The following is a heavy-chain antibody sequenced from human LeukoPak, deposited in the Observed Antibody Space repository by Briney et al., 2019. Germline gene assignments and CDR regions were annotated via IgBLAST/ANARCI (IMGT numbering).Heavy chain of an antibody. D-gene: IGHD6-13*01. CDR3: ARSIAAAGKSFDY. Sequence: PSETLSLTCTVSGDSVSSYYWTWIRQPPGKGLDWIGYIYYSGSTNYNPSLKSRVTISVDTSKNQFSLRLSSVTAADTAVYYCARSIAAAGKSFDYWGQGTLVTVSS. V-gene: IGHV4-59*08. CDR1: GDSVSSYY. J-gene: IGHJ4*02. CDR2: IYYSGST.